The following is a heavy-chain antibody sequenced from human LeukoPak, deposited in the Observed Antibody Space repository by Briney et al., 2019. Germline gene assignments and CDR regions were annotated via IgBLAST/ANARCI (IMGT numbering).Heavy chain of an antibody. CDR3: AKGSKAVLFTRDRYMDV. CDR2: IKSDGSSI. J-gene: IGHJ6*03. Sequence: GGSLRLSCAASGFTFSSYWMHWVRQAPGKGLVWVSRIKSDGSSISYADSVKGRFTISRDNAKNTLYLQMNSLRAEDTAVYFCAKGSKAVLFTRDRYMDVWGKGTTVTISS. D-gene: IGHD6-19*01. V-gene: IGHV3-74*01. CDR1: GFTFSSYW.